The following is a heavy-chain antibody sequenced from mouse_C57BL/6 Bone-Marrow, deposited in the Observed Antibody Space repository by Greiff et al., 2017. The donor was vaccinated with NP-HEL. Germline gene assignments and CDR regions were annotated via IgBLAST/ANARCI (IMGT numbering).Heavy chain of an antibody. V-gene: IGHV1-15*01. D-gene: IGHD4-1*01. CDR2: IDPETGGT. Sequence: QVHVKQSGAELVRPGASVTLSCKASGYTFTDYEMHWVKQTPVHGLEWIGAIDPETGGTAYNQKFKGTAILTADKSSSTAYMELRSLTSEDSAVYYCTRKTGREMSWFAYGRQETLVTVSA. J-gene: IGHJ3*01. CDR1: GYTFTDYE. CDR3: TRKTGREMSWFAY.